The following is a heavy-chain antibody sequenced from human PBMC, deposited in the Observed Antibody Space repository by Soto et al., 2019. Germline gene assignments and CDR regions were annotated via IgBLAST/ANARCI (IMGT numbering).Heavy chain of an antibody. CDR2: ISAYNGNT. V-gene: IGHV1-18*01. Sequence: QVQLVQSGAEVKKPGASVKVSCKASGYTFTSYGISWVRQAPGQGLEWMGWISAYNGNTNYAQKLQGRVTMTTDTSTSTAYMELRSLRSDDTAVYYCARDPLIVVVPATSGWFDPWRQGTLVTVSS. CDR3: ARDPLIVVVPATSGWFDP. J-gene: IGHJ5*02. D-gene: IGHD2-2*01. CDR1: GYTFTSYG.